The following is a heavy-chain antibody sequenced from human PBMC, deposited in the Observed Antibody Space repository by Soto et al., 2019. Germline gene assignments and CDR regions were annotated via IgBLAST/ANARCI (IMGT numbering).Heavy chain of an antibody. CDR3: ARSIAARLNWFDP. CDR1: GFSFSSYG. V-gene: IGHV3-30*03. CDR2: ISYDGSNK. D-gene: IGHD6-6*01. Sequence: GGSLRLSCAASGFSFSSYGMHWVRQAPGKGLEWVAVISYDGSNKYYADSVKGRFTISRDNSKNSLYLQMNSLRAEDKAVYYCARSIAARLNWFDPWGQGTLVTVSS. J-gene: IGHJ5*02.